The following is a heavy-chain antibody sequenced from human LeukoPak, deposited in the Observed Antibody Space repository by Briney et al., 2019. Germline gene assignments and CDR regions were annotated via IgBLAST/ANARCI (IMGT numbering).Heavy chain of an antibody. CDR2: IYYSGST. CDR1: GGSISSSTYY. D-gene: IGHD6-13*01. V-gene: IGHV4-39*01. Sequence: SETLCLTCTVSGGSISSSTYYWGWIRQPPGKGLEWIGSIYYSGSTYYNPSLKSRVTISVDTSKNQFSLRLSSVTAADTAVYYCARSQYSSSWAPFDYWGQGTLVTVSS. CDR3: ARSQYSSSWAPFDY. J-gene: IGHJ4*02.